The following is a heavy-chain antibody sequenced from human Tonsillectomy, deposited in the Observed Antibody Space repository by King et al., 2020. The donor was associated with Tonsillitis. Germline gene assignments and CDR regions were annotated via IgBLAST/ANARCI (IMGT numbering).Heavy chain of an antibody. CDR3: AKDAVSYCSGGSCYHGY. D-gene: IGHD2-15*01. J-gene: IGHJ4*02. CDR2: ISYDGSNK. CDR1: GFTFSSYG. V-gene: IGHV3-30*18. Sequence: VQLVESGGGVVQPGRSLRLSCAASGFTFSSYGMHWVRQAPGKGLEWVAVISYDGSNKYYADSVKGRFTISRDNSKNTLYLQMNSLRAEDTAVYYCAKDAVSYCSGGSCYHGYWGQGTLVTVSS.